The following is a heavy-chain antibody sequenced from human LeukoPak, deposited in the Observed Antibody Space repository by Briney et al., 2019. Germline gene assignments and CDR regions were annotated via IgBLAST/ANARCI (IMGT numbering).Heavy chain of an antibody. CDR1: GGSISSSSYY. V-gene: IGHV4-39*01. J-gene: IGHJ2*01. D-gene: IGHD3-22*01. Sequence: SETLSLTCTVSGGSISSSSYYWGWIRQPPGKGLEGIGSIYYSGSTYYNPSLKSRVTISVDTSKNQFSLKLSSVTAADTAVYSCARRPYDSSGYYYVNWFFDLWGRGTLVTVSS. CDR2: IYYSGST. CDR3: ARRPYDSSGYYYVNWFFDL.